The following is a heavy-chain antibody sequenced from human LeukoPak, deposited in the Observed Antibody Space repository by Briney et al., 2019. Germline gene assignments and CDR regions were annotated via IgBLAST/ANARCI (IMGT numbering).Heavy chain of an antibody. CDR1: NGPITTTKW. V-gene: IGHV4-4*02. CDR3: ASSSPVVVFTYCFDI. CDR2: ISHTGST. J-gene: IGHJ3*02. Sequence: SGTLSLTCTVSNGPITTTKWWSWVRQPPGKGLEWIGEISHTGSTNYNPSFNSRVTMSVDKSKNQFSLNLKSVTAADTALYYCASSSPVVVFTYCFDIWGRGTAVTGSS. D-gene: IGHD3-22*01.